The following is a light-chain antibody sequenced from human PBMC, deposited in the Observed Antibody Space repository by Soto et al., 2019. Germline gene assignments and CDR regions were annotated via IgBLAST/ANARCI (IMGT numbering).Light chain of an antibody. Sequence: QSALTQPASVSGSPGQSITISCTGTSSDVGNYNLVSWYQQHPGKAPKLVIYDGTKRPSGVSNRFSGSKSGNTASLTISGLQTEDEADYYCSSYTSSSTLFGTGTKVTVL. J-gene: IGLJ1*01. CDR1: SSDVGNYNL. CDR3: SSYTSSSTL. V-gene: IGLV2-14*02. CDR2: DGT.